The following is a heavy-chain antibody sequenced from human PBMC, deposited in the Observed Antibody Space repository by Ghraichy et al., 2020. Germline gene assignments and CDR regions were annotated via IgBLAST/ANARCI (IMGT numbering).Heavy chain of an antibody. CDR3: ARRRAGGVDY. CDR2: IYYSGST. V-gene: IGHV4-39*01. Sequence: ESLNISCTVSGGSISSSSYYWGWIRQPPGKGLEWIGSIYYSGSTYYNPSLKSRVTISVDTSKNQFSLKLSSVTAADTAVYYCARRRAGGVDYWGQGTLVTVSS. D-gene: IGHD3-3*01. J-gene: IGHJ4*02. CDR1: GGSISSSSYY.